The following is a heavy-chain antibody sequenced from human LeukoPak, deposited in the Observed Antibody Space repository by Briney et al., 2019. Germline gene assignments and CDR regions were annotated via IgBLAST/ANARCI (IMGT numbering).Heavy chain of an antibody. CDR3: VRQSSYYDTSGRIPYAFDI. CDR2: IYYTGST. D-gene: IGHD3-22*01. CDR1: GGSISRDY. V-gene: IGHV4-59*08. Sequence: PSETLSLTCTVSGGSISRDYWSWIRQPPGKGLEWIGYIYYTGSTNYNPSLKSRVTISVDTSKNQFSLKLSSVTAADTAVYYCVRQSSYYDTSGRIPYAFDIWGQGTMVTVSS. J-gene: IGHJ3*02.